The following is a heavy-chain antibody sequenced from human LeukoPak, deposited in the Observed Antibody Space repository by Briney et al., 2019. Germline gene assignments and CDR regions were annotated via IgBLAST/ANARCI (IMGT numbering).Heavy chain of an antibody. D-gene: IGHD6-13*01. CDR3: ARVWYSSSWHWSDP. J-gene: IGHJ5*01. CDR1: GYTFTSYG. Sequence: GASVKVSCKASGYTFTSYGISWVRQAPGQGLEWMGWISAYNGNTNYAQKLQGRVTMTTDTSTSTAYMELRSLRSDDTAVYYCARVWYSSSWHWSDPWGQETLVTVSS. CDR2: ISAYNGNT. V-gene: IGHV1-18*01.